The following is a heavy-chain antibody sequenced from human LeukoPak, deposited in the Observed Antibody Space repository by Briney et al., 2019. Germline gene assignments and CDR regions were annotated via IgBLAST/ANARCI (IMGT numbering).Heavy chain of an antibody. Sequence: GGSLRLSCAASGFTFDDYAMHWVRQAPGKGLEWVSGISWNSGSIGYADSVKGRFTISRDNAKNSLYLQMNSLRAEDTALYYCAKLDYYDSSGYADYWGQGTLVTVSS. CDR1: GFTFDDYA. CDR3: AKLDYYDSSGYADY. CDR2: ISWNSGSI. J-gene: IGHJ4*02. V-gene: IGHV3-9*01. D-gene: IGHD3-22*01.